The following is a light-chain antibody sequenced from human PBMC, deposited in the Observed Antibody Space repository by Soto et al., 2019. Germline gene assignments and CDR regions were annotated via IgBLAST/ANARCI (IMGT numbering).Light chain of an antibody. CDR2: AAS. CDR1: QRISTY. Sequence: DLQMTQSPSSLSASVGDRVTITCRASQRISTYLNWYQQKPGKAPKLLIYAASSLQSGVPSRFSSSASGTDFTLTISSPQPEDFATYYCQQSYSAPRTFGQGTKVEIK. V-gene: IGKV1-39*01. J-gene: IGKJ1*01. CDR3: QQSYSAPRT.